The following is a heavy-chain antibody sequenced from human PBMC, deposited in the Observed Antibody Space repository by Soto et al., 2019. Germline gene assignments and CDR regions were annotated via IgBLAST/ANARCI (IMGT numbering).Heavy chain of an antibody. J-gene: IGHJ3*02. CDR1: GGTFSNHA. CDR2: IIPIFTTT. Sequence: QVHLVQSGAEVKKPGSSVEVSCKAPGGTFSNHAINWVRQAPGQGLEWMGRIIPIFTTTNYAQKFQGRVTMTADESTITAYLELSSLRHDDTAVYYCARGVAADGTFREDVFDIWGQGTLVTVSS. D-gene: IGHD6-13*01. V-gene: IGHV1-69*12. CDR3: ARGVAADGTFREDVFDI.